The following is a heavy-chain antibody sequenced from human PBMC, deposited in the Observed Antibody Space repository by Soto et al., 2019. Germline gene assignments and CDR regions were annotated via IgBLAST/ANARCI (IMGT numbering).Heavy chain of an antibody. CDR1: GYTFTSYA. D-gene: IGHD1-26*01. CDR3: ARDPEVVGAPSYYYGLDV. J-gene: IGHJ6*01. V-gene: IGHV1-3*01. Sequence: ASGKVSCKASGYTFTSYAMHWVRQAPGQRLEWMGWINAGNGNTKYSQKFQGRVTITRDTSASTAYRELSSLRSEDTAVYYCARDPEVVGAPSYYYGLDVWAQGTTVTVSS. CDR2: INAGNGNT.